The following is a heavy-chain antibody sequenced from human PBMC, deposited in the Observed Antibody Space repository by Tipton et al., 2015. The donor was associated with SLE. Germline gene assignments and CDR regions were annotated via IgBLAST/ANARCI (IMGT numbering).Heavy chain of an antibody. D-gene: IGHD3-16*01. Sequence: LRLSCTVSGGSISSSSYYWGWIRQPPGKGLEWIGSSCYSGGTYYNPSLQCRVTISVDTSKNQFSLKLSSVTAADTAVYYCASSLLRRGTRPSGMDAWGQGTTVTVSS. J-gene: IGHJ6*02. V-gene: IGHV4-39*07. CDR3: ASSLLRRGTRPSGMDA. CDR2: SCYSGGT. CDR1: GGSISSSSYY.